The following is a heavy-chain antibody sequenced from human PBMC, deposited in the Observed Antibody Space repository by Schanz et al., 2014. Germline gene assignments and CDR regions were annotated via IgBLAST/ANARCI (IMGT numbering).Heavy chain of an antibody. CDR3: AKDLLPWNDPRPFDY. D-gene: IGHD1-1*01. Sequence: EVQLVESGGGLIQPGGSLRLSCAVSGFTVSTNYMSWVRQAPGKGLEWVSAISGSGAGTYYADSVKGRFTISRDNSRNTLYLQMNSLTGDDTAMYFCAKDLLPWNDPRPFDYWGRGTLVTVSS. V-gene: IGHV3-66*03. CDR2: SGSGAGT. CDR1: GFTVSTNY. J-gene: IGHJ4*02.